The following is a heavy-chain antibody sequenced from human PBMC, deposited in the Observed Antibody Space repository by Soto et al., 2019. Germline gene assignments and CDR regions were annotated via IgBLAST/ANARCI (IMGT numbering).Heavy chain of an antibody. Sequence: PGGSLRLSCAASGFTFNNYAMNWVRLAPGVGLEWFATISNTGGGTYYADSVKGRFTISRDNSKSTLYMQMSSLRVEDTAVSYIAKDRRAGNLDYSRQCTQVTISS. CDR2: ISNTGGGT. CDR1: GFTFNNYA. V-gene: IGHV3-23*01. J-gene: IGHJ4*02. CDR3: AKDRRAGNLDY.